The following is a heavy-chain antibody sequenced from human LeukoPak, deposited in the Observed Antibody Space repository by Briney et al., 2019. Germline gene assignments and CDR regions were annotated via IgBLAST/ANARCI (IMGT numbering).Heavy chain of an antibody. CDR1: GFTFSNFW. V-gene: IGHV3-74*01. CDR2: INSDGSTT. Sequence: GGSLRLSCAASGFTFSNFWMHWVRHAPGKGPVWVSRINSDGSTTTYADSVKGRFTISRDNAKNTLYLQMNSLGAEATAVYYCARDWSTPWGQGTLVTVSS. D-gene: IGHD3-3*01. CDR3: ARDWSTP. J-gene: IGHJ5*02.